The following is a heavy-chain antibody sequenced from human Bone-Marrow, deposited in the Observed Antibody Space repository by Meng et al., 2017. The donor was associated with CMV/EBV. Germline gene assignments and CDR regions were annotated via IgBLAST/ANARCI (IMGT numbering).Heavy chain of an antibody. Sequence: GGSLRLSCAASGFTFSSYGMHWVRQAPGKGLEWVAVIWYDGSNKYYADSVKGRFTISRDNSKNTLYLQMNSLRAEDTAVYFCAKRADYSDTSNYYSLDYWGQGTLVT. CDR3: AKRADYSDTSNYYSLDY. J-gene: IGHJ4*02. CDR1: GFTFSSYG. V-gene: IGHV3-30*02. CDR2: IWYDGSNK. D-gene: IGHD3-22*01.